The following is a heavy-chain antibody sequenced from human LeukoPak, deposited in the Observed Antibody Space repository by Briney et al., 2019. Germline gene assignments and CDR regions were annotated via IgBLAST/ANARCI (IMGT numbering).Heavy chain of an antibody. V-gene: IGHV3-23*01. CDR1: VFTLTEFA. CDR3: AKDARGYHRPIDH. Sequence: GGSLRLSCAASVFTLTEFAMNCVRQAPGQGVEWFSGIGGGGTNTEYADSVKGRFTISRDNSNNKLTLQKSSRRADDTAVYFCAKDARGYHRPIDHWGQGILVTVSS. J-gene: IGHJ4*02. D-gene: IGHD3-22*01. CDR2: IGGGGTNT.